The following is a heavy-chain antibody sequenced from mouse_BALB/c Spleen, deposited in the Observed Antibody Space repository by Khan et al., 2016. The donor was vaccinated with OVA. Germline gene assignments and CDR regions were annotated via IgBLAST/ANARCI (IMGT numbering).Heavy chain of an antibody. CDR3: GRNSYRYDFTY. Sequence: QVQLKESGPGLVQPSQSLSITCTVSGFSLITYGVHWVRQSPGKGLEWLGVIWSDGSTDYNAAFISRLSITKDHSKSQVFFKMNSLQADDTAIYYCGRNSYRYDFTYWGRGTLVTVSA. V-gene: IGHV2-4-1*01. CDR1: GFSLITYG. CDR2: IWSDGST. J-gene: IGHJ3*01. D-gene: IGHD2-12*01.